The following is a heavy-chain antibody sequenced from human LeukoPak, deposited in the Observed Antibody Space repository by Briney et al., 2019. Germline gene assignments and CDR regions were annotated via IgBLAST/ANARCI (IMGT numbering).Heavy chain of an antibody. Sequence: PSETLSLTCTVSGGSISSYYWSWIRQPPGKGLEWIGEINHSGSTNYNPSLKSRVTISVDTSKNQFSLKLSSVTAADTAVYYCARLPMHDSSGYYFDYWGQGTLVTVSS. CDR1: GGSISSYY. V-gene: IGHV4-34*01. CDR3: ARLPMHDSSGYYFDY. D-gene: IGHD3-22*01. J-gene: IGHJ4*02. CDR2: INHSGST.